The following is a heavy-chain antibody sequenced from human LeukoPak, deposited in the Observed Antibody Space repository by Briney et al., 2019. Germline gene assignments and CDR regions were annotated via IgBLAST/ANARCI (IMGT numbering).Heavy chain of an antibody. V-gene: IGHV3-7*03. D-gene: IGHD2-15*01. Sequence: GGSLRLSCAASGFTFSSYWISWVRQAPGKGLEWVANIKQDGSEKYYVDSVKGRFTISRDNAKNSLYLQVNSLRAEDTAVYYCAREEIVVVVAATEAFDYWGQGTLVTVSS. J-gene: IGHJ4*02. CDR1: GFTFSSYW. CDR3: AREEIVVVVAATEAFDY. CDR2: IKQDGSEK.